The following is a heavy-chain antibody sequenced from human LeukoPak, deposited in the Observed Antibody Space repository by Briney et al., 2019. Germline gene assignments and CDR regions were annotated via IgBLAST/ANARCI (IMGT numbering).Heavy chain of an antibody. CDR2: INPNSGGT. CDR3: ARAYGSGYDSNWFDP. CDR1: GYTFTGYY. V-gene: IGHV1-2*02. J-gene: IGHJ5*02. Sequence: ASVKVSCKASGYTFTGYYMHWVRQAPGQGLEWMGWINPNSGGTNYAQKFQDRVTMTRDTSISTAYMELSRLRSDDTAVYYCARAYGSGYDSNWFDPWGQGTLVTVSS. D-gene: IGHD5-12*01.